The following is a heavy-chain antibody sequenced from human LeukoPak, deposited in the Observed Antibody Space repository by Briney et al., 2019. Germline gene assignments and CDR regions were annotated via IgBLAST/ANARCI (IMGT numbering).Heavy chain of an antibody. J-gene: IGHJ6*03. V-gene: IGHV4-4*07. CDR1: GGSISSYY. Sequence: SETLSLTCTVSGGSISSYYWSWIRQPAGKGLEWIGRISSSGSTNYNPSLKSRVTISVDTSKNQFSLKLSSVTAADTAVYYCARVMTLCSSSWYVSIYYYYYMDVWGKGTTVTVSS. D-gene: IGHD6-13*01. CDR2: ISSSGST. CDR3: ARVMTLCSSSWYVSIYYYYYMDV.